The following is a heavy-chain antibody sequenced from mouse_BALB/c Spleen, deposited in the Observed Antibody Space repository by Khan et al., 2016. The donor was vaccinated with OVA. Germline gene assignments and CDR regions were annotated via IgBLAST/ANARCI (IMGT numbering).Heavy chain of an antibody. J-gene: IGHJ2*01. CDR1: GFTFSNYG. V-gene: IGHV5-6-3*01. Sequence: EVELVESGGGLVQPGGSLKLSCAASGFTFSNYGMSWVRKTPDKRMELVATINSNGGSTYYPDSVKGRFTISRDNAKNTLYLQMSSVKSEDTAMYYCAIMARTINWGQGTTLTVSS. CDR3: AIMARTIN. CDR2: INSNGGST.